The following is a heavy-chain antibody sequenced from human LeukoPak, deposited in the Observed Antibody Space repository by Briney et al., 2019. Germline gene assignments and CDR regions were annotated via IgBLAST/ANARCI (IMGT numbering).Heavy chain of an antibody. CDR2: IKSKTDGGIT. Sequence: GGSLRLSCAASGFTFSNAWMSWVRQAPGKGLEWVGRIKSKTDGGITDYAAPVKGRFTISRDDSKNTLYLQMNSLKTEDTAVYYCTTEGEYSGSYSSDYWGQGTLVTVSS. D-gene: IGHD1-26*01. V-gene: IGHV3-15*01. J-gene: IGHJ4*02. CDR3: TTEGEYSGSYSSDY. CDR1: GFTFSNAW.